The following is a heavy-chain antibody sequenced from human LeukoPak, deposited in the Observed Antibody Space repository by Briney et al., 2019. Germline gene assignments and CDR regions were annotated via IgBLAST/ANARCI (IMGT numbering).Heavy chain of an antibody. D-gene: IGHD5-18*01. CDR2: ISSSSSYI. CDR1: GFTFSSYS. Sequence: GGSLRLSCAASGFTFSSYSMNWVRQAPGKGLEWVSSISSSSSYIYYADSVQGRFTISRENAKNSLYLQMNSLRAEDTAVYYCARGYSYGSTYYYYYMDVWGKGTTVTVSS. J-gene: IGHJ6*03. CDR3: ARGYSYGSTYYYYYMDV. V-gene: IGHV3-21*01.